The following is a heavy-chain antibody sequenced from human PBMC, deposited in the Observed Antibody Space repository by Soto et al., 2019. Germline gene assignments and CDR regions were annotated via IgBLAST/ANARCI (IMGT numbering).Heavy chain of an antibody. V-gene: IGHV4-59*01. Sequence: SETLSLTCTVSGGSISSYYWSWIRQPPGKGLEWIGYIYYSGSTNYNPSLKSRVTISVDTSKNQFSLKLSSVTAADTAVYYCARAPIGDGDFDYWGQGTLVTVSS. CDR1: GGSISSYY. CDR2: IYYSGST. J-gene: IGHJ4*02. D-gene: IGHD3-16*01. CDR3: ARAPIGDGDFDY.